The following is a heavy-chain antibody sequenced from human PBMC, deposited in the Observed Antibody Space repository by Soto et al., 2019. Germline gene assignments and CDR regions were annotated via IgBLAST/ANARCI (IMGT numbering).Heavy chain of an antibody. D-gene: IGHD5-18*01. CDR3: ARASRDGYNWAIKFDY. V-gene: IGHV6-1*01. CDR2: TYYRSKWYN. Sequence: SATXSLTCAISVYIVSSNSASWNWMRQSPSIGLEWLGRTYYRSKWYNDYAVSVKSRITINPDTSKNQFSLQLNSVTPEDTAVYYCARASRDGYNWAIKFDYWGQGTLVTVSS. CDR1: VYIVSSNSAS. J-gene: IGHJ4*02.